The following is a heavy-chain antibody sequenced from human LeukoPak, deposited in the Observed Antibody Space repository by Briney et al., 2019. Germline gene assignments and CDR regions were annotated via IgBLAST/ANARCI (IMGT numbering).Heavy chain of an antibody. CDR2: IGGDGVAT. CDR1: TFTFAHYA. Sequence: GGSLRLSCKASTFTFAHYAMSWVRQAPGRGLEWVSVIGGDGVATFYADSVKGRFTISRDNSKDTLYLQMHSLRAEDTAVYYCTKDHFSVNGVYDAFDVWGQGTMVTVSS. D-gene: IGHD2-8*01. V-gene: IGHV3-23*01. CDR3: TKDHFSVNGVYDAFDV. J-gene: IGHJ3*01.